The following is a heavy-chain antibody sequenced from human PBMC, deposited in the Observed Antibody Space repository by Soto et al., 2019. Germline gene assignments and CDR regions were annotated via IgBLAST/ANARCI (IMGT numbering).Heavy chain of an antibody. V-gene: IGHV1-18*01. CDR3: GRNGLFLLPVDY. J-gene: IGHJ4*02. Sequence: ASVKVSCKASGYTFTSYGISWVRQAPGQGLEWMGWISAYNGNTNYAKKLKGRVTMTTDTSTSTAYMELRSLRSDDTAVIYCGRNGLFLLPVDYWGQGALVTVSS. CDR2: ISAYNGNT. CDR1: GYTFTSYG. D-gene: IGHD2-15*01.